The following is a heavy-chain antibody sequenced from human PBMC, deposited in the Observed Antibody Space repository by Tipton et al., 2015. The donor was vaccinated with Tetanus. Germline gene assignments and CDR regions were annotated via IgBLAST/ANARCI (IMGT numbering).Heavy chain of an antibody. CDR2: MYYSGTT. V-gene: IGHV4-30-2*01. CDR3: ARATGTGPAYNWFVP. D-gene: IGHD2-8*02. J-gene: IGHJ5*02. Sequence: TLSLTCAVSGGSISSGGYSWTWIRQPPGKGLQWIGYMYYSGTTHYNPSLKSRVTISIDRSKNQLSLKLTSVTAADTAVYYCARATGTGPAYNWFVPWGQGILVSVSS. CDR1: GGSISSGGYS.